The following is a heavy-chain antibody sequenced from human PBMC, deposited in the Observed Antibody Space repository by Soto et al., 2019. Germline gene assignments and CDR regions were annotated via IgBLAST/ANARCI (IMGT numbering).Heavy chain of an antibody. J-gene: IGHJ4*02. CDR3: ARLGLTPYAPDY. V-gene: IGHV5-51*01. D-gene: IGHD3-9*01. Sequence: PGESLKISCKGSGNSFTTFWIAWVRQLTGKGLEWMGMIYPGDSDTRYNPSFQGQVTISADKSISAAYLQWGSLMASDTAIYYCARLGLTPYAPDYWGQGTLVTVSS. CDR1: GNSFTTFW. CDR2: IYPGDSDT.